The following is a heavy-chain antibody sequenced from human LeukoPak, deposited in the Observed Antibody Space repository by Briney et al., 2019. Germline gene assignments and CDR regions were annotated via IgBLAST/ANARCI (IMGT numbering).Heavy chain of an antibody. CDR2: IYSGGST. Sequence: GGSLRLSCAASGFTVSSNYMSWVRQAPGKGLEWVPVIYSGGSTYYADSVKGRFTISRDNAKNSLYLQMNSLRDEDTAVYFCARDLLDYWGQGTLVTVSS. CDR1: GFTVSSNY. J-gene: IGHJ4*02. V-gene: IGHV3-66*01. CDR3: ARDLLDY.